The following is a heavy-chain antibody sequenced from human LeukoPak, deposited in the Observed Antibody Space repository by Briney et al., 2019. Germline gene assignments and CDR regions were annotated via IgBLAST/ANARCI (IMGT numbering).Heavy chain of an antibody. V-gene: IGHV4-39*01. D-gene: IGHD6-6*01. CDR1: GGSISSGVYY. Sequence: SETLSLTCTVSGGSISSGVYYWAWIRQPPWKGLEWIGSIFYSGSTYYNPSLRSRVTISVDTSKNQFSLKLSSVTAADTAVYYCARQGARRGACNYWGQGTLVTVSS. CDR2: IFYSGST. J-gene: IGHJ4*02. CDR3: ARQGARRGACNY.